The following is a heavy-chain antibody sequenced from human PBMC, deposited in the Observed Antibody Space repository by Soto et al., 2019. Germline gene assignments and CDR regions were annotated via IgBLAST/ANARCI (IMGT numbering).Heavy chain of an antibody. J-gene: IGHJ4*02. CDR2: INHSGST. CDR3: ARGKLSDYVWGSYRYHFDY. V-gene: IGHV4-34*01. Sequence: SETLYLTCAVYGGSFSGYYWGWIRQPPGKGLEWIGEINHSGSTNYNPSLKSRVTISVDTSKNQFSLKLSSVTAADTAVYYCARGKLSDYVWGSYRYHFDYWGQGTVVTVPS. CDR1: GGSFSGYY. D-gene: IGHD3-16*02.